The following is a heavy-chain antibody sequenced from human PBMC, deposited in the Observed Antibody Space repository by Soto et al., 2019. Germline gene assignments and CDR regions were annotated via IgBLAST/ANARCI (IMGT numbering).Heavy chain of an antibody. J-gene: IGHJ4*02. CDR2: ISYHGSDK. D-gene: IGHD4-17*01. CDR3: AKDHLTRTVTAVGY. Sequence: QVQLVESGGGVVQPGRSLRLSCAASGFTFSNYGMHWVRQAPGKGLEWVAVISYHGSDKYYADSVKGRFTISRDNSKNTLYLQMDSLRAEDTAVYYFAKDHLTRTVTAVGYWCQGTLVRVSS. CDR1: GFTFSNYG. V-gene: IGHV3-30*18.